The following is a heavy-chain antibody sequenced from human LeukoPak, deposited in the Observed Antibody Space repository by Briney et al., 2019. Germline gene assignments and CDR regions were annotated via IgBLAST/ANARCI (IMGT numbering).Heavy chain of an antibody. CDR2: IIPIFGTA. V-gene: IGHV1-69*13. D-gene: IGHD2-2*01. CDR3: ASTVNIVVVPAAIKNYYYGMDV. Sequence: SVKVSCNASGYTFTSYYMHWVRQAPGQGLEWMGGIIPIFGTANYAQKFQGRVTITADESTSTAYMELSSLRSEDTAVYYCASTVNIVVVPAAIKNYYYGMDVWGQGTTVTVSS. CDR1: GYTFTSYY. J-gene: IGHJ6*02.